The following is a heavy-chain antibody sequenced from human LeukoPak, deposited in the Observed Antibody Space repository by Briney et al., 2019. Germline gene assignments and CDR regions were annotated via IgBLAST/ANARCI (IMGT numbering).Heavy chain of an antibody. D-gene: IGHD6-13*01. Sequence: SETLSLTCTVSGGSINSYYWSWIRQPPGKGLEWIGYIYYSGSTNYNPSLKSRVTISVDTSKNQFSLKLSSVTAADTAVYYCARHSMRSSWASPSDYWGQGTLVTVSS. CDR2: IYYSGST. J-gene: IGHJ4*02. CDR1: GGSINSYY. V-gene: IGHV4-59*08. CDR3: ARHSMRSSWASPSDY.